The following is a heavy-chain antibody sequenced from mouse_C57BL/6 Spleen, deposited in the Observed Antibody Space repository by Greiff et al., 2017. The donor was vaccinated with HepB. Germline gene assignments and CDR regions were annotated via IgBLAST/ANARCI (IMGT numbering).Heavy chain of an antibody. CDR1: GYTFTSYW. CDR2: IYPGNSDT. V-gene: IGHV1-5*01. Sequence: EVQLQQSGTVLARPGASVKMSCKTSGYTFTSYWMHWVKQRPGQGLEWIGAIYPGNSDTSYNQKFKGKAKLTAVTSASTAYMELSSLTNEDSAVYYCTRGVYSNLYYFDYWGQGTTLTVSS. CDR3: TRGVYSNLYYFDY. J-gene: IGHJ2*01. D-gene: IGHD2-5*01.